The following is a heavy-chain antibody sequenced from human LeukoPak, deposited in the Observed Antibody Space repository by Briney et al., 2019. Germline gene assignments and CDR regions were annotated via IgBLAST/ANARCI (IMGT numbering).Heavy chain of an antibody. CDR1: GFTFSSYG. Sequence: EGSLRLSCAASGFTFSSYGMHWVRQAPGKGLEWVAVISYDGSNKYYADSVKGRFTISRDNSKNTLYLQMNSLRAEDTAVYYCAKERLPYNYYYYGMDVWGQGTTVTVSS. CDR2: ISYDGSNK. V-gene: IGHV3-30*18. J-gene: IGHJ6*02. CDR3: AKERLPYNYYYYGMDV.